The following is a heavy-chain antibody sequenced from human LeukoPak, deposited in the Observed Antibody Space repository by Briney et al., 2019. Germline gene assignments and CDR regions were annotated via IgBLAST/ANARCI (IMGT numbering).Heavy chain of an antibody. CDR3: ARAKEYSGYDRRSYYYYYMDV. Sequence: PSETLSLTCAVYGGSFSGYYWSWIRQPPGKGLEWIGEINHSGSTNYNPSLKSRVTISVDTSKNQFSLKLSSVTAADTAVYYCARAKEYSGYDRRSYYYYYMDVWGKGTTVTVSS. CDR1: GGSFSGYY. J-gene: IGHJ6*03. V-gene: IGHV4-34*01. D-gene: IGHD5-12*01. CDR2: INHSGST.